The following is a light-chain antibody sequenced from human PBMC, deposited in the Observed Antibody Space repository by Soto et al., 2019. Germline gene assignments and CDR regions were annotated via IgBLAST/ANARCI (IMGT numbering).Light chain of an antibody. Sequence: QAVVTQPASVSGSPGQSITISCTGTSSDVGGYNFVSWFQHHPDKAPKLMIYDVSYRPSGVSNRFSGSKSGNTASLTISGLQAEDESDYYCSSYTSSSTLVFGGGTKVTV. CDR1: SSDVGGYNF. CDR2: DVS. J-gene: IGLJ2*01. V-gene: IGLV2-14*03. CDR3: SSYTSSSTLV.